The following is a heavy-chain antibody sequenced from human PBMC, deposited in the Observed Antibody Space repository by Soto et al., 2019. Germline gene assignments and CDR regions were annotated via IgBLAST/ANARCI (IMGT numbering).Heavy chain of an antibody. D-gene: IGHD2-2*01. Sequence: GESLKISCKGSGYSFTSYWISWVRQMPGKGLEWMGRIDPSDSYTNYSPSFQGHVTISADKSISTAYLQWSSLKASDTAMYYCARHDLEGYCSSTSCTDNWFDPWGQGTLVPVSS. CDR1: GYSFTSYW. CDR2: IDPSDSYT. V-gene: IGHV5-10-1*01. J-gene: IGHJ5*02. CDR3: ARHDLEGYCSSTSCTDNWFDP.